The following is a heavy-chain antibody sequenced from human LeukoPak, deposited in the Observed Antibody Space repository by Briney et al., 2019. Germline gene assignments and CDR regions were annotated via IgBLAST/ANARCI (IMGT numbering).Heavy chain of an antibody. D-gene: IGHD3-10*01. CDR2: IYYSGST. V-gene: IGHV4-31*03. CDR1: GGSISSGGYY. Sequence: PSETLFLTCTVSGGSISSGGYYWSWIRQHPGKGLEWIGYIYYSGSTYYNPSLKSRVTISVDTSKNQFSLKLSSVTAADTAVYYCARDSSLLWFGELPSFDYWGQGTLVTVSS. CDR3: ARDSSLLWFGELPSFDY. J-gene: IGHJ4*02.